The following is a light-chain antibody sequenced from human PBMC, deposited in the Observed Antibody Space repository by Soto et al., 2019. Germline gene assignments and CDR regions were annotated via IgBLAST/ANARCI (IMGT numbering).Light chain of an antibody. J-gene: IGKJ3*01. Sequence: IVLMQSPGTLSLSTGERATLSCGASQSVTNNFLAWYQQKPGQAPRLLIYGASSRATGVPDRFSGSGSGTDFTLTISRLEPGDFAVYYCQQYGTPLFTFGPGT. CDR3: QQYGTPLFT. CDR2: GAS. CDR1: QSVTNNF. V-gene: IGKV3-20*01.